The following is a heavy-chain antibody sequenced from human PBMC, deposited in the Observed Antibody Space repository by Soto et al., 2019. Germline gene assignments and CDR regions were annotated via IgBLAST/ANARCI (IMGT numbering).Heavy chain of an antibody. Sequence: PGVSLKISCKGSGYSFTSYWIGWVRQMPGKGLEWMGIIYPGDSETRYSPSFQGQVTISADKSISTAYLQWSSLKASDTAMYYCARRYSSSWYWFDPWGQGTLVTVSS. CDR3: ARRYSSSWYWFDP. V-gene: IGHV5-51*01. D-gene: IGHD6-13*01. J-gene: IGHJ5*02. CDR1: GYSFTSYW. CDR2: IYPGDSET.